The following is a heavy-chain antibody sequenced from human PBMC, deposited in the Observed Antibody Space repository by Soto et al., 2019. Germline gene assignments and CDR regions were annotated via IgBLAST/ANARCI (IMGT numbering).Heavy chain of an antibody. CDR1: GGTFSSYA. D-gene: IGHD5-18*01. CDR2: IIPVFGTG. J-gene: IGHJ4*02. V-gene: IGHV1-69*06. CDR3: ARVGGTGGYTYGLDY. Sequence: QVQLVQSGAEVKKPGSSVKVSCKASGGTFSSYAISWVRQAPGQGLEWMGGIIPVFGTGIYAQKFQGRVTITADKSTNTAYMELSSLRSEDTAVYFYARVGGTGGYTYGLDYWGQGTLVTVSS.